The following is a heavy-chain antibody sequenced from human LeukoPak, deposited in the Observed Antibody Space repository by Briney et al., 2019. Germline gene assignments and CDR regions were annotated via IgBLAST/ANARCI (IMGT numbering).Heavy chain of an antibody. V-gene: IGHV1-69*04. D-gene: IGHD3-16*01. CDR3: ARDYVAPYYYYGMDV. CDR2: IIPIFGIA. Sequence: SVKVSCKASGGTFSSYAISWVRQAPGQGLEWMGRIIPIFGIANYAQKFQGRVTITADKSTSTAYMELSSLRSEDTAVYYCARDYVAPYYYYGMDVWGQATTVTVSS. CDR1: GGTFSSYA. J-gene: IGHJ6*02.